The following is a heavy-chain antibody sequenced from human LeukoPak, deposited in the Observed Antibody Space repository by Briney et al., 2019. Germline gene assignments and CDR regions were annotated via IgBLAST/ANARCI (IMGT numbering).Heavy chain of an antibody. J-gene: IGHJ3*02. CDR3: AREAYDAFDI. CDR1: GFTVSSNY. Sequence: GGSLRLSCAASGFTVSSNYMSWVRQAPGKGLEWVSVIYSGGSTYYADSVKGRFTTSRHNSKNTLYLQMNSLRAEDTAVYYCAREAYDAFDIWGQGTMVTVSS. CDR2: IYSGGST. V-gene: IGHV3-53*04.